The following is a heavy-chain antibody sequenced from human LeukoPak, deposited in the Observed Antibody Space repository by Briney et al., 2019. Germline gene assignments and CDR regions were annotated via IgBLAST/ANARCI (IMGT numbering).Heavy chain of an antibody. V-gene: IGHV4-30-4*01. CDR2: IYYSGST. Sequence: SETLSLTCTVSGGSISSGDYYWSWIRQPPGKGLEWIGYIYYSGSTYYNPSLKSRVTISVDTSKNQFSLKLSSVTAADTAVYYCAREPMVATIQGAFDIWGQGTMVTVSS. D-gene: IGHD5-12*01. J-gene: IGHJ3*02. CDR1: GGSISSGDYY. CDR3: AREPMVATIQGAFDI.